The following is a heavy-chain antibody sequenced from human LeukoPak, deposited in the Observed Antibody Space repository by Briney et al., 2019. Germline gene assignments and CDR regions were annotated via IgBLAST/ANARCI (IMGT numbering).Heavy chain of an antibody. Sequence: PSETLSLTCTVSGGSISPYYWSWLRQPPGKGLEWIGYIYYSGTTNYNPSLKSRVTMSVDTSKNQVSLKLNSVTAADTAIYYCARDLKIGYNSGWYSFDYWGQGTLVTVSS. CDR3: ARDLKIGYNSGWYSFDY. CDR2: IYYSGTT. V-gene: IGHV4-59*01. D-gene: IGHD6-19*01. J-gene: IGHJ4*02. CDR1: GGSISPYY.